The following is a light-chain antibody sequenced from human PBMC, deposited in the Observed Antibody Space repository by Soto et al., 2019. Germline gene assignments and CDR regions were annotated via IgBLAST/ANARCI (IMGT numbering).Light chain of an antibody. J-gene: IGKJ4*01. Sequence: EIVMTQSPATLSVSPGERATLSCRASQNVRSNLAWYQQKPGLAPRLLIYGASTRATGVPARFSGSGSGTEFTLTISSLQSEDFAVYYCQQYTDWPLTFGGGTKMEIK. V-gene: IGKV3-15*01. CDR1: QNVRSN. CDR3: QQYTDWPLT. CDR2: GAS.